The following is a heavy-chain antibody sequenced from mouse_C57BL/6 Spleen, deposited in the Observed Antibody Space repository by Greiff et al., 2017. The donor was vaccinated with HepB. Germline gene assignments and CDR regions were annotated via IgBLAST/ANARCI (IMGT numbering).Heavy chain of an antibody. Sequence: EVKLVESGGGLVKPGGSLKLSCAASGFTFSSYAMSWVRQTPEKRLEWVATISDGGSYTYYPDNVKGRFTISRDNAKNNLYLQMSHLKSEDTAMYYCARDKTKDYGSSPFAYWGQGTLVTVSA. CDR2: ISDGGSYT. V-gene: IGHV5-4*01. CDR3: ARDKTKDYGSSPFAY. CDR1: GFTFSSYA. J-gene: IGHJ3*01. D-gene: IGHD1-1*01.